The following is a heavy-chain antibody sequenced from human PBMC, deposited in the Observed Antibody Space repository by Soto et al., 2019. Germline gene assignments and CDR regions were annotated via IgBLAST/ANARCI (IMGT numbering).Heavy chain of an antibody. CDR2: IKSKTDGETT. D-gene: IGHD5-18*01. Sequence: GGSLRLSCAASGFTFSNAWMNWVRQAPGKGLEWVGRIKSKTDGETTDYAAPVKGRFTISRDDSKNTLYLQMNSLKTEDTAVYYCTCSYTADYFDYWGQGTLVTVSS. J-gene: IGHJ4*02. CDR3: TCSYTADYFDY. CDR1: GFTFSNAW. V-gene: IGHV3-15*07.